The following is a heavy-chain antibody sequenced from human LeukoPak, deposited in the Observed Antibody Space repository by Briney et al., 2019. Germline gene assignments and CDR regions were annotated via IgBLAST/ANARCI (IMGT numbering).Heavy chain of an antibody. D-gene: IGHD2-8*01. CDR3: ARDYYWYDY. Sequence: GGSLRLSCAASGLSFSSYEMNWVRQAPGKGLEWVSYISSSGSTINYADSVKGRFTISRDNAKNSLYLQMNSLRAEDTAVYYCARDYYWYDYWGQGTLVTVSS. CDR1: GLSFSSYE. CDR2: ISSSGSTI. V-gene: IGHV3-48*03. J-gene: IGHJ4*02.